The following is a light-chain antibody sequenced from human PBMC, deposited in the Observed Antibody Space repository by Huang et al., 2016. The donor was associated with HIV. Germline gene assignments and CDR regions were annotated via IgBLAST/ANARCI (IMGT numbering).Light chain of an antibody. V-gene: IGKV1-5*03. J-gene: IGKJ1*01. CDR1: QSISSL. CDR2: KAS. CDR3: QQYNSLAWT. Sequence: DIQMTQSPSNLSASVGDRVTITSRASQSISSLLVRYQQKPGKAPNLLIYKASSLESGVPSRFSGSGSGTEFTLTISSLQPDDFATYYCQQYNSLAWTFGQGTKVEIK.